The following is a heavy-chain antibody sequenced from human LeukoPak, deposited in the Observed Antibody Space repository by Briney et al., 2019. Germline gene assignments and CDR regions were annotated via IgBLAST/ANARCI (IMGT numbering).Heavy chain of an antibody. CDR2: ISHIGTA. CDR1: GGSISSHY. Sequence: SETLSLTCTVSGGSISSHYWSWIRQPPGKGLEFIGYISHIGTAGYNPSHKSRVTISIDTPKNQFSLKLSSVSAADTAVYYCARRDIATGIDFWGQGILVTVSS. D-gene: IGHD3-9*01. V-gene: IGHV4-59*11. J-gene: IGHJ4*02. CDR3: ARRDIATGIDF.